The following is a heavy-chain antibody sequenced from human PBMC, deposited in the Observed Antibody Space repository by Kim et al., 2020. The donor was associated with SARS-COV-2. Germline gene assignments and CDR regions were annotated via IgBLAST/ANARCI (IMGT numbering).Heavy chain of an antibody. V-gene: IGHV4-34*01. CDR3: ARVTAVAGIGY. CDR1: GGSFSGYY. D-gene: IGHD6-19*01. CDR2: INHSGST. J-gene: IGHJ4*02. Sequence: SETLSLTCAVYGGSFSGYYWSWIRQPPGKGLEWIGEINHSGSTNYNPSLKSRVTISVDTSKNQFSLKLSSVTAADTAVYYCARVTAVAGIGYWGQGTLVTVSS.